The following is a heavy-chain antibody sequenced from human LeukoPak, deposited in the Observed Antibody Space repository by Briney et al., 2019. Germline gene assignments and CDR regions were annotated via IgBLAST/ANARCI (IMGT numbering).Heavy chain of an antibody. V-gene: IGHV3-53*05. CDR2: INTGGTT. CDR1: GFTVSSIY. D-gene: IGHD5-24*01. J-gene: IGHJ4*02. Sequence: GGSLRLSCAASGFTVSSIYMNWVRQAPGRGLEWVSLINTGGTTYYADSVKGRFTISRDNAKNSLYLQMNSLRAEDMALYYCAKDMGEMATPGSYFDYWGQGTLVTVSS. CDR3: AKDMGEMATPGSYFDY.